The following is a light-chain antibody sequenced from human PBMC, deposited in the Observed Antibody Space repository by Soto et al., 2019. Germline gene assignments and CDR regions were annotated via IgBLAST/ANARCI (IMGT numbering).Light chain of an antibody. CDR3: QQYNSQIT. J-gene: IGKJ5*01. Sequence: DIQMTQSPSTLSASVGDRVTITCRASQSISSWLAWYQQKPGKAPKLLIYDASSLESGVPSRFSGSGSGTEFTLTISSPQPDDFATYYCQQYNSQITFGQGTRLEIK. V-gene: IGKV1-5*01. CDR2: DAS. CDR1: QSISSW.